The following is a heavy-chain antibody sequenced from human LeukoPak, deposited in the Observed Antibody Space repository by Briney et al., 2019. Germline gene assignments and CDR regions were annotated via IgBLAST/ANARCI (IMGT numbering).Heavy chain of an antibody. Sequence: GGSLRLSCAASGFAFSSYAMSWVRQAPGKGLEWVSAISGSGGSTYYADSVKGRFTISRDNSKNTLYLQMNSLRAEDTAVYYCAKDAGKLAYCGGDCYSWGQGTLVTVSS. CDR2: ISGSGGST. J-gene: IGHJ5*02. V-gene: IGHV3-23*01. D-gene: IGHD2-21*02. CDR3: AKDAGKLAYCGGDCYS. CDR1: GFAFSSYA.